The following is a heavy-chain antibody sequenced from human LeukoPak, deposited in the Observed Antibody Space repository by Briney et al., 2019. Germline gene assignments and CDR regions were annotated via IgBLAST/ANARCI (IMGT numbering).Heavy chain of an antibody. V-gene: IGHV3-23*01. CDR2: ISGRGDNT. Sequence: GGSLRHSCAASGFTFSGYGMSWVRQAPGKGLEWVSGISGRGDNTDYADSVKGRFTISRDNSKNTLYLQMNSLRAEDTAVYYCAKSDDYNDRYYFVSWGQGTLVTVSS. J-gene: IGHJ4*02. CDR3: AKSDDYNDRYYFVS. CDR1: GFTFSGYG. D-gene: IGHD5-24*01.